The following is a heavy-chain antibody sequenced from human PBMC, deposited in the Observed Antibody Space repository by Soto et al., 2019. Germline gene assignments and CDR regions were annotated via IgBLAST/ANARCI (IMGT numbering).Heavy chain of an antibody. D-gene: IGHD2-15*01. Sequence: PGGSLRLSCSASGFTFSSYAMHWVRQAPGKGLEYVSAISSNGGSTYYADSVKGRFTISRDNSKNTLYLQMSSLRAEDTAVYYCVKAGFLGYCSGGSCYVFDYWGQGTLVTVSS. J-gene: IGHJ4*02. CDR1: GFTFSSYA. V-gene: IGHV3-64D*08. CDR2: ISSNGGST. CDR3: VKAGFLGYCSGGSCYVFDY.